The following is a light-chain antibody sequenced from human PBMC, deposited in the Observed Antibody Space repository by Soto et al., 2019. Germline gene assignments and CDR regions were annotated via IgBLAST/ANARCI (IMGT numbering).Light chain of an antibody. CDR2: DNN. CDR3: GTWDSSLSAVV. Sequence: QSVLTQPPSVXAAPGQKVTISCSGSSSNIGNNYVSWYQQLPGTAPKLLIYDNNKRPSGIPGRFSGSKSGTSATLGITGLQTGDEADYYCGTWDSSLSAVVFGGGTKVTVL. V-gene: IGLV1-51*01. CDR1: SSNIGNNY. J-gene: IGLJ2*01.